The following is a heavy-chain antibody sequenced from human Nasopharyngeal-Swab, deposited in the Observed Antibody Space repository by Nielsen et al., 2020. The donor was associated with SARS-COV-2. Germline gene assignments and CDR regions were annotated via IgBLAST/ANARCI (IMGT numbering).Heavy chain of an antibody. V-gene: IGHV4-59*08. D-gene: IGHD4-17*01. CDR3: ARHTVATPISHYFDY. J-gene: IGHJ4*02. Sequence: ESLKISCTVSGGSISSYYWSWIRQPPGKGLEWIGYIYYSGSTNYNPSLKSRVTISVDTSKNQFSLKLSSVTAADTAVYYCARHTVATPISHYFDYWGQGTLVTVSS. CDR1: GGSISSYY. CDR2: IYYSGST.